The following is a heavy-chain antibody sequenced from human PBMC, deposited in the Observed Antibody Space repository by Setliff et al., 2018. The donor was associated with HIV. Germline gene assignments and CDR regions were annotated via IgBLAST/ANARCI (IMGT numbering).Heavy chain of an antibody. CDR3: ASSGYNYGGYYMDV. D-gene: IGHD5-18*01. CDR1: GFPFTSFS. V-gene: IGHV3-48*04. CDR2: IYDSGRT. J-gene: IGHJ6*03. Sequence: PGGSLRLSCAASGFPFTSFSINWVRQAPGKGLEWVSRIYDSGRTGYADSVKGRFTISRDNGKNSLYLQMNSLRAEDTAVYYCASSGYNYGGYYMDVWGKGTTVTVSS.